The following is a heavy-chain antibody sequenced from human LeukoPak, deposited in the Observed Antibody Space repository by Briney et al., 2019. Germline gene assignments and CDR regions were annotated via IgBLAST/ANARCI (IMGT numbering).Heavy chain of an antibody. CDR1: GFTFSDYY. CDR3: ASNRWLQLIDI. Sequence: GGSLRLSCAASGFTFSDYYMSWIRQAPGKGLEWVSYISSSGSTIYYADSVKGRFTISRDNAKNSLYLQMNSLRAEDTAVYYCASNRWLQLIDIWGQGTIVTVSS. CDR2: ISSSGSTI. D-gene: IGHD5-24*01. J-gene: IGHJ3*02. V-gene: IGHV3-11*01.